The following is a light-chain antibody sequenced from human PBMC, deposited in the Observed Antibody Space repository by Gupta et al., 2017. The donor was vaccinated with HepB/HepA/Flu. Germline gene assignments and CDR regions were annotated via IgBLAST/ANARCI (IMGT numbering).Light chain of an antibody. CDR2: GNN. J-gene: IGLJ2*01. CDR1: SLRSYY. V-gene: IGLV3-19*01. Sequence: SSELTQDPAVSVALGQTVSITCQGDSLRSYYASWYQQKPGQAPVLLIYGNNNRLSGIPARFSGSSSGTTATLTITGAQAEDEADYYCNSRDSSGNNVVFGGGTKLTVL. CDR3: NSRDSSGNNVV.